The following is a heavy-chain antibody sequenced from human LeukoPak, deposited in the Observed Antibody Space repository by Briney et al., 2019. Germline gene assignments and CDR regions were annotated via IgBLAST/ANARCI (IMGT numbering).Heavy chain of an antibody. Sequence: GGSLRLSCAASGFTFSNYWMHWVRQAPGKGLVWVSRINSDGSSTSYADSVKGRFTISRDNAKNTLYLQMNSLRAEDTAVYYCARVSSGSYYGYYYYMDVWGKGTTVTVSS. CDR3: ARVSSGSYYGYYYYMDV. D-gene: IGHD1-26*01. J-gene: IGHJ6*03. CDR1: GFTFSNYW. V-gene: IGHV3-74*01. CDR2: INSDGSST.